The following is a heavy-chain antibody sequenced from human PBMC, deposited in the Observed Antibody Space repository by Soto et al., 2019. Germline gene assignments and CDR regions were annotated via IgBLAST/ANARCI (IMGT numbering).Heavy chain of an antibody. D-gene: IGHD6-13*01. Sequence: ASVKVSCKASGYTFTSYAMHWVRQAPGQRLEWMGWLNAGNGNTKYSQKLQGRVTITGDTSASTAYMELSSLRSEDTAVYYCARDLREAGTRTSNYFDYWGQGTLVTVSS. J-gene: IGHJ4*02. CDR1: GYTFTSYA. V-gene: IGHV1-3*01. CDR3: ARDLREAGTRTSNYFDY. CDR2: LNAGNGNT.